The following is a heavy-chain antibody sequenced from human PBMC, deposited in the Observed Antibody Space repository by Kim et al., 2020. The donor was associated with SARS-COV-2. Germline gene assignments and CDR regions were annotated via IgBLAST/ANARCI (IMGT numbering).Heavy chain of an antibody. V-gene: IGHV3-23*05. CDR3: AKDHPSSGWPTFDS. CDR2: VNNNNNP. J-gene: IGHJ4*02. Sequence: GGSLRLSCAASGFTFSRRAMSWVRQVPGKGLEWIASVNNNNNPYYADSVKGRFTVSRDITKDTLYLQMNSLRADETALYYCAKDHPSSGWPTFDSWGQGTQVAVSS. D-gene: IGHD6-19*01. CDR1: GFTFSRRA.